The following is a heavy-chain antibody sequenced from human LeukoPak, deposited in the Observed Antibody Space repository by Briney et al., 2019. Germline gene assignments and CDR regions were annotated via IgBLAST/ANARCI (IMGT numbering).Heavy chain of an antibody. V-gene: IGHV3-23*01. Sequence: PGGSLRLSCAASGFTFSSYGMTWVRQAPGPGLEWVSAISASGGSTSHADSVKGRFTISRDNSKNTLYLQMNSLRAEDTAVYYCAELGITMIGGVWGKGTTVTISS. D-gene: IGHD3-10*02. CDR2: ISASGGST. J-gene: IGHJ6*04. CDR1: GFTFSSYG. CDR3: AELGITMIGGV.